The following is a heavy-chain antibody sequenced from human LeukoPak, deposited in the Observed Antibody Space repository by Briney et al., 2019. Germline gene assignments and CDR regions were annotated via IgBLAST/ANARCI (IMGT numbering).Heavy chain of an antibody. CDR1: GFTFSSYW. CDR3: ARGRPHGNDY. V-gene: IGHV3-74*01. J-gene: IGHJ4*02. D-gene: IGHD4-23*01. CDR2: TASDGSST. Sequence: GGSLRLSCAASGFTFSSYWMNWVRQAPGKGLVWVSRTASDGSSTTYADSVKGRFSISRDNAKNTLYLQMNSLRVEDTAVCYCARGRPHGNDYWGQGTLVTVSS.